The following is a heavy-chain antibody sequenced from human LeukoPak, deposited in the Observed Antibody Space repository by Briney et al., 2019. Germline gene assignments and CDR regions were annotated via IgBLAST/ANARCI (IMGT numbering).Heavy chain of an antibody. D-gene: IGHD3-22*01. Sequence: ASVKVSCKASGYTFTGYYMHWVRQAPGQGLEWMGRINPNSGGTNYAQKFQGRVTMTSDTSISTAYMELSRLRSDDTAVYYCAREGGLNYYDSSGYYYSWGQGTLVTVSS. J-gene: IGHJ4*02. V-gene: IGHV1-2*06. CDR3: AREGGLNYYDSSGYYYS. CDR1: GYTFTGYY. CDR2: INPNSGGT.